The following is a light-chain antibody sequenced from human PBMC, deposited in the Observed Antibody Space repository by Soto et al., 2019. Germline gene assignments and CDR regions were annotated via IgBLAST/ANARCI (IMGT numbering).Light chain of an antibody. CDR2: SAS. J-gene: IGKJ4*01. CDR1: QDISSW. V-gene: IGKV1-12*01. Sequence: DIQMTQSPSSVSGSVGDRVTITCRASQDISSWLAWYQQIPGKAPKLLINSASSLQSGVPSTFSGSRSGTDFTLTISSLQPEDFATYYCQQTHSFPLTFGGGTKVEIK. CDR3: QQTHSFPLT.